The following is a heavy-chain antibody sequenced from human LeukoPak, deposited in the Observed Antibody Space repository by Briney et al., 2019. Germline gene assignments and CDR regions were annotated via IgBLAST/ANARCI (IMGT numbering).Heavy chain of an antibody. CDR2: IYTSGST. D-gene: IGHD2-2*02. J-gene: IGHJ4*02. CDR1: GGSISSYY. Sequence: SETLSLTCTVSGGSISSYYWSWIRQLPGKGLEWIGYIYTSGSTNYNPSLKSRVTISVDTSKNQFSLKLSSVTAADTAVYYCARRVAATAILAFDYWGQGTLVTVSS. CDR3: ARRVAATAILAFDY. V-gene: IGHV4-4*09.